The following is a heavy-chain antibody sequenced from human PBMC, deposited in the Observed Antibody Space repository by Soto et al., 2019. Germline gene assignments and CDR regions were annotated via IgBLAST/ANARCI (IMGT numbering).Heavy chain of an antibody. CDR2: IKQDGSEK. Sequence: RRLSCAASGFTFRRYWMTWVRQAPGKGLEWVSNIKQDGSEKYYVDSVKGRFTISRDNAKKSLYLQMNSLRAEDTAVYYCASTYDSSGYYYGYYFDYWGQRTLVAVSS. V-gene: IGHV3-7*03. J-gene: IGHJ4*02. CDR1: GFTFRRYW. D-gene: IGHD3-22*01. CDR3: ASTYDSSGYYYGYYFDY.